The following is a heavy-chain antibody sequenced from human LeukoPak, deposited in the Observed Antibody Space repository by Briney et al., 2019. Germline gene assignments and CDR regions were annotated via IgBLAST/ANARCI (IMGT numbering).Heavy chain of an antibody. J-gene: IGHJ4*02. CDR2: INPYNGGT. CDR1: GYTFTGTGYY. D-gene: IGHD1-1*01. Sequence: ASVKVSCKASGYTFTGTGYYVHWVRHAPGQGLEWMGWINPYNGGTNSAQKFQGRVTMTRDTSISTAYMEVSRLRSDDTAVYYCARGMRGLEYLFDYWGQGTLVTISS. CDR3: ARGMRGLEYLFDY. V-gene: IGHV1-2*02.